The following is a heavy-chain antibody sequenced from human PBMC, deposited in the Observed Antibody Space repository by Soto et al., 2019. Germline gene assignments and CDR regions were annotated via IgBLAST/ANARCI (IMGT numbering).Heavy chain of an antibody. CDR1: GGSISNYF. Sequence: SETLSLTCTVSGGSISNYFWSWIRQSPGKGLEWIGFISYLGSTNYNPSLKSRVTIAVDTSKNQFSLRLSSVTAADTAVYYCARDGGSCSGTNCPRWFDPWGQGTLVTVSS. V-gene: IGHV4-59*01. D-gene: IGHD2-2*01. CDR3: ARDGGSCSGTNCPRWFDP. CDR2: ISYLGST. J-gene: IGHJ5*02.